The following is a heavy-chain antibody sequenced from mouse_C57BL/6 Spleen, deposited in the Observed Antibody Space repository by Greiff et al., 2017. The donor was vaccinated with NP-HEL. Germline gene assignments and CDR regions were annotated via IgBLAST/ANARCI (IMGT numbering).Heavy chain of an antibody. CDR3: ARAGLRPYAMDY. D-gene: IGHD2-4*01. J-gene: IGHJ4*01. Sequence: EVKLMESGGGLVKPGGSLKLSCAASGFTFSSYAMSWVRQTPEKRLAWVATLSDGGSYTYYPDNVKGRFPISRDNAKNNLYLQMRHLKSEDTAMYYCARAGLRPYAMDYWGQGTSVTVSS. CDR2: LSDGGSYT. CDR1: GFTFSSYA. V-gene: IGHV5-4*03.